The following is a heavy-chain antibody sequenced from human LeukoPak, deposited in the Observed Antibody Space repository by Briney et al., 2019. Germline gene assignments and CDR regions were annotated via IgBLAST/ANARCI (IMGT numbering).Heavy chain of an antibody. V-gene: IGHV4-59*01. J-gene: IGHJ5*02. Sequence: TASETLSLTCTVSGGSISSYYWSWIRQPPGKGLEWIGYIYYSGSTNYNPSLKSRVTISVDTSKNQFSLKLSSVTAADTAVYYCARNYYDSSENQDPRGYNWFDPWGQGTLVTVSS. CDR2: IYYSGST. D-gene: IGHD3-22*01. CDR3: ARNYYDSSENQDPRGYNWFDP. CDR1: GGSISSYY.